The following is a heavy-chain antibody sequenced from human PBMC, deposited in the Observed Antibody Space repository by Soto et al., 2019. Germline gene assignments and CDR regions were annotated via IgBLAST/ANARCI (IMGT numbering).Heavy chain of an antibody. CDR3: ARVFKGYCSSTSCSSDGMDV. CDR1: GGSFSGYY. J-gene: IGHJ6*02. D-gene: IGHD2-2*01. Sequence: SETLSLTCAVYGGSFSGYYWSWIRQPPGKGLEWIGEINHSGSTNYNPSLKSRVTISVDTSKNQFSLKLSSVTAADTAVYYCARVFKGYCSSTSCSSDGMDVWGQGTTVTVS. V-gene: IGHV4-34*01. CDR2: INHSGST.